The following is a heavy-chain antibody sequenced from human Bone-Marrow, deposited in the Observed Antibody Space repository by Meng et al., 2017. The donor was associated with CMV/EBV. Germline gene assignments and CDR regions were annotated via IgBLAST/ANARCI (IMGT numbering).Heavy chain of an antibody. J-gene: IGHJ4*02. CDR1: GYTFTRYG. D-gene: IGHD6-19*01. Sequence: ASVKVSCKASGYTFTRYGISWVRQAPGQGLEWMGWINPNSGGTNYAQKFQGRVTMTRDTSISTAYMELSRLRSDDTAVYYCASSGYSSGSDYWGQGTLVTVSS. CDR2: INPNSGGT. V-gene: IGHV1-2*02. CDR3: ASSGYSSGSDY.